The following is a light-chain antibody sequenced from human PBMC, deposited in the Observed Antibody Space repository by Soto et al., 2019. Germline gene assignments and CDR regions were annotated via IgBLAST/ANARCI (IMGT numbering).Light chain of an antibody. CDR2: DAS. J-gene: IGKJ3*01. CDR3: QQRSNWPRLFT. Sequence: EIVLTQSPATLSLSPGERATLSCRARQSVSSYLAWYQQKPGQAPRLLIYDASNRATGIPARFSGSGSGTDFTLTISSLEPEDFAVYYCQQRSNWPRLFTFGPGTKVDIK. CDR1: QSVSSY. V-gene: IGKV3-11*01.